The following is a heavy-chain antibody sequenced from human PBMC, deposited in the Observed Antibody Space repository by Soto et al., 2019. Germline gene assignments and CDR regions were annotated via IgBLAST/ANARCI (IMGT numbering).Heavy chain of an antibody. CDR2: IIPIFGTA. D-gene: IGHD2-2*02. Sequence: QVQLVQSGAEVKKPGSSVKVSCKASGGTFSSYAISWVRQAPGQGLEWMGGIIPIFGTANYAQKFQGRVTITADESTSTAYMELSSLRSEDTAVYYCARSMGDCSSTSCYTAYYYGMAVWGQGATVTVSS. J-gene: IGHJ6*02. V-gene: IGHV1-69*01. CDR1: GGTFSSYA. CDR3: ARSMGDCSSTSCYTAYYYGMAV.